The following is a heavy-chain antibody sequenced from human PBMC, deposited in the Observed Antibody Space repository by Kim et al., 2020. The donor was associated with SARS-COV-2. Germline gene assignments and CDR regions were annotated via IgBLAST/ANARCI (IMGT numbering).Heavy chain of an antibody. J-gene: IGHJ4*02. CDR2: ISYDGSNK. V-gene: IGHV3-33*05. CDR3: ARVSSKADDILTGYPDKAPFDY. Sequence: GGSLRLSCAASGFTFSSYGMHWVRQAPGKGLEWVAVISYDGSNKYYADSVKGRFTISRDNSKNTLYLQMNSLRAEDTAVYYCARVSSKADDILTGYPDKAPFDYWGQGTLVTVSS. D-gene: IGHD3-9*01. CDR1: GFTFSSYG.